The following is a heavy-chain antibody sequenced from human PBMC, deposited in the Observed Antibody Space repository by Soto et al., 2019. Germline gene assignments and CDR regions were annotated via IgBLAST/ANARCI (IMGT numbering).Heavy chain of an antibody. CDR2: MNSDGSST. J-gene: IGHJ3*02. CDR1: GFTFSSYW. Sequence: GGSLRLSCAASGFTFSSYWMHWVRQAPGKGLVWVSRMNSDGSSTSYADSVKGRFTISRDNAKNTLYLQMNSLRAEDTAVYYCARDRAGISGYDAFDIWGQGTMVTVSS. CDR3: ARDRAGISGYDAFDI. V-gene: IGHV3-74*01. D-gene: IGHD5-12*01.